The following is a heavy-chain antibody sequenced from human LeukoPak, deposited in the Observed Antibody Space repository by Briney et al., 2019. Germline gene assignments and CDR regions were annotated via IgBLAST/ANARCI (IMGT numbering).Heavy chain of an antibody. V-gene: IGHV3-30*18. CDR2: ISYDGSNK. J-gene: IGHJ4*02. Sequence: TGGSLRLSCAASGFTFSSYGMHWVRQAPGKGPEWVAVISYDGSNKYYADSVKGRFTISRDNSKNTLYLQMNSPRAEDTAVYYCAKKKNYYFDYWGQGTLVTVSS. CDR3: AKKKNYYFDY. CDR1: GFTFSSYG.